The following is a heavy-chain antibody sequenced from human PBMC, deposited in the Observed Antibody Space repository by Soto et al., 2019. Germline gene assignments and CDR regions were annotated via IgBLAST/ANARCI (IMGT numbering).Heavy chain of an antibody. CDR1: GCSISSYY. CDR2: IYYSGST. D-gene: IGHD3-9*01. V-gene: IGHV4-59*08. CDR3: ARHGNYDILTGYYDSWFDP. Sequence: PSETLSLTCTVSGCSISSYYWSWIRQPPGKGLEWIGYIYYSGSTNYNPSLKSRVTISVDTSKNQFSLKLSSVTAADTAVYYCARHGNYDILTGYYDSWFDPWGQGTLVTVS. J-gene: IGHJ5*02.